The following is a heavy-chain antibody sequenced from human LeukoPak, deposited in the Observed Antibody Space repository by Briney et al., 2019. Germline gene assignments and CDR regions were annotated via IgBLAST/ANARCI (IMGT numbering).Heavy chain of an antibody. D-gene: IGHD2-15*01. J-gene: IGHJ3*02. CDR1: GYTFTYRY. Sequence: SVKVSCKASGYTFTYRYLHWVRQAPGQALEWMGWITPFNGNTNYAQKFQDRVTITRDRSMSTAYMELSNLRSEDTAMYYCATCSGGSCYNDAFDIWGQGTMVTVSS. CDR3: ATCSGGSCYNDAFDI. V-gene: IGHV1-45*02. CDR2: ITPFNGNT.